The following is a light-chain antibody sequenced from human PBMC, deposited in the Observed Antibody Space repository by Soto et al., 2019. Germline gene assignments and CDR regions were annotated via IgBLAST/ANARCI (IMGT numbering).Light chain of an antibody. J-gene: IGKJ1*01. CDR1: EDVDIY. CDR3: QQRFSWPPWT. V-gene: IGKV3-11*01. Sequence: EVVLTQSPATLSLSPGGRATLSCRASEDVDIYLAWYQQRPGQAPRLLIYDTSKRATGIPARFTGTGSGTDFSLTISSLEPEDFAVYYCQQRFSWPPWTFGQGTKVEIK. CDR2: DTS.